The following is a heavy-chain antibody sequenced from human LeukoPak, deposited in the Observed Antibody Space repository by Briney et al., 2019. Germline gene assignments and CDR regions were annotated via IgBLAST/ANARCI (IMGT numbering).Heavy chain of an antibody. J-gene: IGHJ4*02. CDR3: ASHDRRGYWVDY. D-gene: IGHD3-22*01. Sequence: GGSLRLSCEASGFAFSSYEMNWVRQAPGKGLEWVSYISSSGGTTYYADFVNGRFTISRDDAKNSHELQINSLRVEDTALYYCASHDRRGYWVDYWGQGTLVTVSS. V-gene: IGHV3-48*03. CDR1: GFAFSSYE. CDR2: ISSSGGTT.